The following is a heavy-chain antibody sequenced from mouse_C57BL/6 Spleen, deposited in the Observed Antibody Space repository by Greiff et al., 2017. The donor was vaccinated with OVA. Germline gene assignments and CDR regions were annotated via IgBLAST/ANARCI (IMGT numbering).Heavy chain of an antibody. CDR1: GYSITSGYD. CDR2: ISYSGST. V-gene: IGHV3-1*01. J-gene: IGHJ1*03. Sequence: DVQLVESGPGMVKPSQSLSLTCTVTGYSITSGYDWHWIRHFPGNKLEWMGYISYSGSTNYNPSLKSRISITHDTSKNHFFLKLNSVTTEDTATYYCARGYDYYGYFDVWGTGTTVTVSS. CDR3: ARGYDYYGYFDV. D-gene: IGHD2-12*01.